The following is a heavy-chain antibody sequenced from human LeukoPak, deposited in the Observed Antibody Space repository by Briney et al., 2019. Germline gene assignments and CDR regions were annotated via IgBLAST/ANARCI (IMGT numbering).Heavy chain of an antibody. D-gene: IGHD2-2*01. CDR3: AKDPDLAVPAPGDY. J-gene: IGHJ4*02. CDR1: GFTFSSYA. V-gene: IGHV3-23*01. Sequence: GGSLRLSCAASGFTFSSYAMSWVRQAPGKGLEWVSAISRSGGRTNYADSLKGRLTVPRDNSKNTQHLQMNSLRAEDTAEYYCAKDPDLAVPAPGDYWGQGTLVTVSS. CDR2: ISRSGGRT.